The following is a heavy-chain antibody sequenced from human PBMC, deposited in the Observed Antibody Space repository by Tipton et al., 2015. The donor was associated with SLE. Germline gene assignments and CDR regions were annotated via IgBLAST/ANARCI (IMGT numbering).Heavy chain of an antibody. CDR2: IYHTGST. CDR3: AREVEYSSSPDYFDY. Sequence: TLSLTCVISGGSISTNSWWSWVRQSPGKGLEWLGQIYHTGSTRHNPSLKSRVTVSVDRSKNQFSLTLYSVTAADTAVYYCAREVEYSSSPDYFDYWGQGTLVTVSS. CDR1: GGSISTNSW. J-gene: IGHJ4*02. D-gene: IGHD6-6*01. V-gene: IGHV4-4*02.